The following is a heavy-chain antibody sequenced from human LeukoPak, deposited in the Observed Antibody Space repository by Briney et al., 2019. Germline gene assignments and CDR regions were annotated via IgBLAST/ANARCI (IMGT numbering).Heavy chain of an antibody. D-gene: IGHD3-3*01. CDR3: ARAGSGYYSTDYYYYMDV. CDR2: ISSGGST. Sequence: PGGSLRLSCAASGFTLSSNYMSWVRQAPGKGLEWVSVISSGGSTYNAASVKGRSTISRDNSKNTLYLQMNSLRAEDTAVYYCARAGSGYYSTDYYYYMDVWGKGTTVTVSS. V-gene: IGHV3-53*01. CDR1: GFTLSSNY. J-gene: IGHJ6*03.